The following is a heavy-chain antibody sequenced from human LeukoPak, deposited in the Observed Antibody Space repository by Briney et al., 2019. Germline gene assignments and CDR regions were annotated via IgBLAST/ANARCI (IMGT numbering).Heavy chain of an antibody. Sequence: SETLSLTCAVYGGSFSGYYWSWIRQPPGKGLEWIGEINHSGSTNYNPSLKSRVTISVDTSKNQFSLKLSSVTAADTAVYYCARSLNWGVDYWGQGTLVTVSS. J-gene: IGHJ4*02. D-gene: IGHD7-27*01. V-gene: IGHV4-34*01. CDR3: ARSLNWGVDY. CDR1: GGSFSGYY. CDR2: INHSGST.